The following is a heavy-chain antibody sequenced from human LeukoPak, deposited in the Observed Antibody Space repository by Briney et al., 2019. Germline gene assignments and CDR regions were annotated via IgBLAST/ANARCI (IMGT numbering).Heavy chain of an antibody. D-gene: IGHD3-10*01. CDR3: AKDAYGSGSYYLNWFDP. CDR1: GFTFSSYG. CDR2: ISYDGSNK. V-gene: IGHV3-30*18. J-gene: IGHJ5*02. Sequence: PGRSLRLSYAASGFTFSSYGMHWVRQAPGKGLEWVAVISYDGSNKYYADSVKGRFTISRDNSKNTLYLQMNSLRAEDTAVYYCAKDAYGSGSYYLNWFDPWGQGTLVTVSS.